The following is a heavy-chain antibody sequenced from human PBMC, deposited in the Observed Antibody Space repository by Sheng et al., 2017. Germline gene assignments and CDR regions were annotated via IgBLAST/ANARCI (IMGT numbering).Heavy chain of an antibody. CDR2: ISGSGGST. D-gene: IGHD2-15*01. CDR3: AKSEDVVVVAALVAFDI. J-gene: IGHJ3*02. Sequence: EVQLVESGGGLVQPGGTLRLSCAASGFTFSSYGMSWVRQAPGKGLEWVSAISGSGGSTYYADSVKGRFTISRDNSKNTLYLQMNSLRAEDTAVYYCAKSEDVVVVAALVAFDIWGQGTMVTVSS. V-gene: IGHV3-23*04. CDR1: GFTFSSYG.